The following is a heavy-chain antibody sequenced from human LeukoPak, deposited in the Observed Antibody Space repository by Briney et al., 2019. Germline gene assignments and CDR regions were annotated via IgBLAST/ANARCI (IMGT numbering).Heavy chain of an antibody. CDR3: ARGGISTSLDY. CDR1: GDPIRNNY. CDR2: IYGSGST. J-gene: IGHJ4*02. V-gene: IGHV4-4*07. D-gene: IGHD2-2*01. Sequence: PSETLSLTCTVSGDPIRNNYWSWIRQPAGKGLEWIGRIYGSGSTNYNPSLKGRVTMSVDTSQSQFSLRVSSATAADTAVYYCARGGISTSLDYWGQGTLVTVAS.